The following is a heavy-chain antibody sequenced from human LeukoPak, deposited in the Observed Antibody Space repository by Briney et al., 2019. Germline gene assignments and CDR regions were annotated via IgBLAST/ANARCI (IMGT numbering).Heavy chain of an antibody. V-gene: IGHV3-7*01. J-gene: IGHJ4*02. Sequence: GGSLRLSCAASGFIFKKYWLNWVRQVPGKGLECLANIKEDGSETYYADSVKGRFTISRDNPKNLLFLQINSLRVEDTAVYYCARETPRRGETRDGYRWGQGTVVTVSS. CDR2: IKEDGSET. D-gene: IGHD5-24*01. CDR3: ARETPRRGETRDGYR. CDR1: GFIFKKYW.